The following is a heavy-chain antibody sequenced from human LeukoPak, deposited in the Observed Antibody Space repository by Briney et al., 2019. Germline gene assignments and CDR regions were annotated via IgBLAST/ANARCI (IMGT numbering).Heavy chain of an antibody. CDR1: GFTFSSYA. J-gene: IGHJ4*02. Sequence: PGGSLRLSCTASGFTFSSYAMSWVRQAPGKGLEWVSAISGSGGSTYYADSVKGRFTISRDNSKNTLYLQMNSLRAEDTAVYYCAMKMGIAAVDPNYYFDYWGQGTLVTVSS. D-gene: IGHD6-13*01. CDR2: ISGSGGST. V-gene: IGHV3-23*01. CDR3: AMKMGIAAVDPNYYFDY.